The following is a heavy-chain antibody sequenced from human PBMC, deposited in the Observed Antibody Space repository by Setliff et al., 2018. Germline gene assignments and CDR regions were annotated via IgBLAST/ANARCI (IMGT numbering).Heavy chain of an antibody. CDR3: ARGRAGHSGH. J-gene: IGHJ4*02. CDR2: IYYSGSTS. CDR1: GGSISSGGYY. V-gene: IGHV4-31*03. D-gene: IGHD6-19*01. Sequence: SETLSLTCTVSGGSISSGGYYWSWIRQHPGKGLEWIGYIYYSGSTSYYNPSLKSRVTISVDTSKNQLPLKLSSVTAADTAVYYCARGRAGHSGHWGQGTLVTVSS.